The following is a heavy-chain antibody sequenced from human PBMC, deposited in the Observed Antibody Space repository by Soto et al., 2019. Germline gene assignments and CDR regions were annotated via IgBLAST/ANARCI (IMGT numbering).Heavy chain of an antibody. CDR1: GCSISSYY. CDR2: IYYSGST. V-gene: IGHV4-59*01. D-gene: IGHD3-10*01. Sequence: SETLSLTCTVSGCSISSYYWSWIRQPPGKGLEWIGYIYYSGSTNYNPSLKSRVTISVDTSKNQFSLKLSSVTAADTAVYYCARVLGKELDYYYYYYMDVWGKGTTVPVSS. CDR3: ARVLGKELDYYYYYYMDV. J-gene: IGHJ6*03.